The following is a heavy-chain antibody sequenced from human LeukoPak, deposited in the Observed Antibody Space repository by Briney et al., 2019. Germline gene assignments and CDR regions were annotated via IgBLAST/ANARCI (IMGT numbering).Heavy chain of an antibody. Sequence: SETLSLTCAVYGGSFSGYYWSWIRQPPGKGLEWIGEINHSGSTNYNPSLKSRVTISVDTSKNQFSLKLSSVTAADTAVYYCARDLYYYDSSGYSRALGYWGQGTLVTVSS. V-gene: IGHV4-34*01. CDR2: INHSGST. CDR1: GGSFSGYY. J-gene: IGHJ4*02. CDR3: ARDLYYYDSSGYSRALGY. D-gene: IGHD3-22*01.